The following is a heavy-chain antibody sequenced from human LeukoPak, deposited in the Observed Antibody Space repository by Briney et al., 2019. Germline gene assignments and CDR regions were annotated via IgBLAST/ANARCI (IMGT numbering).Heavy chain of an antibody. D-gene: IGHD2-8*01. CDR2: MSPKSGNT. J-gene: IGHJ4*02. CDR3: TREKDCADGICYED. CDR1: GHTFTSHD. Sequence: ASVKVSCKASGHTFTSHDINWVRQATGLGLEWLGWMSPKSGNTGYAQKFQGRVTKTRDTSISTAYMELSSLRFDDTAVYFCTREKDCADGICYEDWGQGTLVTVSS. V-gene: IGHV1-8*01.